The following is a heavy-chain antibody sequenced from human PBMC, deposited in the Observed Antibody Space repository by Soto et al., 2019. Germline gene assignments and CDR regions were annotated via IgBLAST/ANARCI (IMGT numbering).Heavy chain of an antibody. CDR3: AREPMIAGLDY. J-gene: IGHJ4*02. Sequence: GGSLRLSCAAAGVTGSSNDMSWVPPAPGKGLEWVSVIYSGGSTYYADSVKGRFTISRDNSKNTLYLQMNSLRAEDTAVYYCAREPMIAGLDYWGQGTLVTVSS. CDR2: IYSGGST. V-gene: IGHV3-66*01. CDR1: GVTGSSND. D-gene: IGHD3-22*01.